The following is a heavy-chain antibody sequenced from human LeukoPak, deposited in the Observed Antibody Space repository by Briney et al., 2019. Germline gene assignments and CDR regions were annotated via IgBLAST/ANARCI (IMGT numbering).Heavy chain of an antibody. CDR3: AKDQFRSYGSFDY. Sequence: GRSLRLSCAASGFTFDDYAMHWVRQAPGKGLEWVSGISWNSGSIGYADSVKGRFTIPRDNAKNSLYLQMNSLRAEDTALYYCAKDQFRSYGSFDYWGQGTLVTVSS. D-gene: IGHD5-18*01. CDR2: ISWNSGSI. V-gene: IGHV3-9*01. J-gene: IGHJ4*02. CDR1: GFTFDDYA.